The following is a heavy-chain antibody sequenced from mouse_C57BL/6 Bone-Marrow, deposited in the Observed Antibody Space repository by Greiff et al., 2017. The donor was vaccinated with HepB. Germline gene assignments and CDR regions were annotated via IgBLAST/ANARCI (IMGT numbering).Heavy chain of an antibody. Sequence: EVQLQQSGAELVRPGASVKLSCTASGFNIKDDYMHWVKQRPEQGLEWIGGIDPENGDTEYASKFQGKATITADTSSNTAYLQLSSLTSEDAAVYYCTTTAKDYAMDYGGRGTSVTVTS. CDR2: IDPENGDT. CDR3: TTTAKDYAMDY. D-gene: IGHD3-2*02. CDR1: GFNIKDDY. J-gene: IGHJ4*01. V-gene: IGHV14-4*01.